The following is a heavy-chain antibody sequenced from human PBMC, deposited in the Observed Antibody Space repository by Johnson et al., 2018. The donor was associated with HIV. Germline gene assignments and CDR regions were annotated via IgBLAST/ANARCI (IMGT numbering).Heavy chain of an antibody. J-gene: IGHJ3*02. V-gene: IGHV3-9*01. D-gene: IGHD1-26*01. CDR3: AKDMGIVGALEAFDI. Sequence: ADSVKGRFTISRDNAKNSLYLQMNSLRAEDTALYYCAKDMGIVGALEAFDIWGQGTMVTVSS.